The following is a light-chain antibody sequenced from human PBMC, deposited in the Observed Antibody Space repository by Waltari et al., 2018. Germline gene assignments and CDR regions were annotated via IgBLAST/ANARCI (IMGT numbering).Light chain of an antibody. CDR3: SSYTTSGTL. CDR2: DVS. CDR1: TSDVGGYDY. Sequence: QSALTQPASVSGSPGQSIAISCTGTTSDVGGYDYVSWYQQHPGKAPKLMIYDVSNRPSVFSNRFSGSKSGNTASLTISGLQAEDEADYYCSSYTTSGTLFGTGTKVTVL. V-gene: IGLV2-14*03. J-gene: IGLJ1*01.